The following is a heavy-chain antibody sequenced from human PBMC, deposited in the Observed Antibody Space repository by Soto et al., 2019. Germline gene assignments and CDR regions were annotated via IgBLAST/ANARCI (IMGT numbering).Heavy chain of an antibody. CDR3: ARGGGWYVWFDP. J-gene: IGHJ5*02. V-gene: IGHV1-3*01. Sequence: ASVKVSCKAAGYTFTSYAMHWVRQAPGQRLEWMGWINAGNGNTKYSQKFQGRVTITRDTSASTAYMELSSLRSEDTAVYYCARGGGWYVWFDPWGQGTLVTVSS. CDR2: INAGNGNT. CDR1: GYTFTSYA. D-gene: IGHD6-19*01.